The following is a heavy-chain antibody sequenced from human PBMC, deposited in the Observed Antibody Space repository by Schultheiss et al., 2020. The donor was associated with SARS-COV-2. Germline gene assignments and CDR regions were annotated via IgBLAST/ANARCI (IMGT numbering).Heavy chain of an antibody. CDR3: ARDWSSNDYGDYYYYGMDV. CDR1: GGSISSYY. J-gene: IGHJ6*02. D-gene: IGHD4-17*01. Sequence: SETLSLTCTVSGGSISSYYWSWIRQPAGKGLEWIGRIYTSGSTNYNPSLKSRVTMSVDTSKNQFSLKLRSVTAADTAVYYCARDWSSNDYGDYYYYGMDVWGQGTTVTVSS. V-gene: IGHV4-4*07. CDR2: IYTSGST.